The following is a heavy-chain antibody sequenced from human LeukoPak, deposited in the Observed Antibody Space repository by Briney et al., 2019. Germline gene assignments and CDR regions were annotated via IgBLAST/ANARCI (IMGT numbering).Heavy chain of an antibody. V-gene: IGHV1-2*02. CDR1: GYTFTDYY. CDR2: INPKSGDT. D-gene: IGHD5-24*01. J-gene: IGHJ4*02. CDR3: AREDDYYFN. Sequence: ASVKVSCKASGYTFTDYYMHWVRQAPGQGLEWMGWINPKSGDTRYAQKFQGRVAMTRATSISTAYMELTSLTSDDTAVYYCAREDDYYFNWGQGALVTASS.